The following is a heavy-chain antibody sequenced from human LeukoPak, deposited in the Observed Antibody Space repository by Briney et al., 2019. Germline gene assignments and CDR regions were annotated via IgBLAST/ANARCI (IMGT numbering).Heavy chain of an antibody. J-gene: IGHJ4*02. CDR1: GGTFSSNA. Sequence: GASVKVSCKASGGTFSSNAISWVRQAPGQGLEWMGRIIPILGIANYAQKFQGRVTITADKSTSTAYMELSSLRSEDTAVYYCARERVVLRFLEWLPGYFDYWGQGTLVTVSS. CDR2: IIPILGIA. CDR3: ARERVVLRFLEWLPGYFDY. V-gene: IGHV1-69*04. D-gene: IGHD3-3*01.